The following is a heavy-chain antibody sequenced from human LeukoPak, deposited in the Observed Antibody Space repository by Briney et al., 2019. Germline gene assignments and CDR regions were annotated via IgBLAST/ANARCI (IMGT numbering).Heavy chain of an antibody. V-gene: IGHV3-21*06. CDR2: IISSGTYM. J-gene: IGHJ4*02. CDR1: GFTFSSYS. Sequence: PGGSLRLSCTASGFTFSSYSMNWVRQAPGKGLEWVSSIISSGTYMYYADSVKGRFTISRDNAKNSLYLQMNSLRAEDTAVYYCARHYYDSSGYYSCDYWGQGTLVTVSS. D-gene: IGHD3-22*01. CDR3: ARHYYDSSGYYSCDY.